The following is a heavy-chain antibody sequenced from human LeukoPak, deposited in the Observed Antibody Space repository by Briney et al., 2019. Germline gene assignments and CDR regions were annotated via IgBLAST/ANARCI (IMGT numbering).Heavy chain of an antibody. CDR1: GGTSNTYT. CDR3: ARVDRSYFYLDV. CDR2: IIPLFRTP. V-gene: IGHV1-69*05. J-gene: IGHJ6*03. Sequence: VASVKVSCKASGGTSNTYTITWVRQAPGQGLEWMGGIIPLFRTPNYAQKFQGSVTITTDESTSTAYMELSSLKSEDTAIYYCARVDRSYFYLDVWGKGTTVTVSS.